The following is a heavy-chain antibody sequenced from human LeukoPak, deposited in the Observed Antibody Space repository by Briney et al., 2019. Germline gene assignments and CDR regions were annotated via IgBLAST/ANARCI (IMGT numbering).Heavy chain of an antibody. D-gene: IGHD3-10*01. J-gene: IGHJ5*02. CDR2: IYTSGST. Sequence: SETLSLTCTVSGGSISSGSYYWSWIRQPAGKGLEWIGRIYTSGSTNYNPSLKSRVTISVDTSKNQFSLKLSSVTAADTAVYYCARWFGELSLIGWFDPWGQGTLVTVSS. V-gene: IGHV4-61*02. CDR1: GGSISSGSYY. CDR3: ARWFGELSLIGWFDP.